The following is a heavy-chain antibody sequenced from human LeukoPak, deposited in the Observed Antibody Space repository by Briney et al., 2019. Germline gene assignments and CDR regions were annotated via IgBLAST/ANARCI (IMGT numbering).Heavy chain of an antibody. D-gene: IGHD6-6*01. CDR3: ARGRGLPVRPPNEGFLDY. J-gene: IGHJ4*02. Sequence: GVLRLSCAASGFTLSSHTVSWVRQAPGKGLEWVSGISGSGVNTYYADSVKGRFTISRDKFMNTLYLQMNSLRAEDTAVYYCARGRGLPVRPPNEGFLDYWGRGTLVTVSS. V-gene: IGHV3-23*01. CDR1: GFTLSSHT. CDR2: ISGSGVNT.